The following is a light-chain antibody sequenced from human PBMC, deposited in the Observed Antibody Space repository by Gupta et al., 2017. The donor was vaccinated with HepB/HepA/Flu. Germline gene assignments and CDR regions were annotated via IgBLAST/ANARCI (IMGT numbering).Light chain of an antibody. CDR2: GAS. CDR3: QQYNNWPFT. J-gene: IGKJ3*01. V-gene: IGKV3-15*01. Sequence: EIVMTQSTATLSVSPGESATLSCRASQSVSSNLAWYQQKPGQAPRLLIYGASTRATGIPARFSGSGSGTEFTLTISSLQSEDFAVYYCQQYNNWPFTFGPGTKVDIK. CDR1: QSVSSN.